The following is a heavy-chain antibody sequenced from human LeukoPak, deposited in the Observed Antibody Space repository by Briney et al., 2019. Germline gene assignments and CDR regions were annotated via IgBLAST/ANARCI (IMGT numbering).Heavy chain of an antibody. Sequence: PGGSLRLSCAASGFTFSSYAMHWVRQAPGKGLEWVAVISYDGSNKYYADSVKGRFTISRDNSKNTLYLQMNSPRAEDTAVYYCARDPSPLRYFDWLLSPYFDYWGQGTLVTVSS. V-gene: IGHV3-30*04. CDR3: ARDPSPLRYFDWLLSPYFDY. CDR2: ISYDGSNK. D-gene: IGHD3-9*01. J-gene: IGHJ4*02. CDR1: GFTFSSYA.